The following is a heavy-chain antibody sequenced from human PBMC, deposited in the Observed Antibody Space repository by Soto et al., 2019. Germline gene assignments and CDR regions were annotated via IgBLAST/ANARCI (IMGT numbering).Heavy chain of an antibody. J-gene: IGHJ3*02. D-gene: IGHD2-15*01. Sequence: SQTLSLTCAISGDSFSSNSAAWNWIRQSPSRGLEWLGRTYYGSKWYNDYAVSVKSRITIKPDTSKNQFSLSLSSVTAADTAVYYCAVTPRYCSGGSCYPAHALDIWGPGKMVTVSS. CDR3: AVTPRYCSGGSCYPAHALDI. V-gene: IGHV6-1*01. CDR1: GDSFSSNSAA. CDR2: TYYGSKWYN.